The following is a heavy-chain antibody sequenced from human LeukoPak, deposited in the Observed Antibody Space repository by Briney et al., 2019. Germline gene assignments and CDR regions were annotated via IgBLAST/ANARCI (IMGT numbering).Heavy chain of an antibody. V-gene: IGHV4-31*03. CDR2: IYYSGST. CDR3: ARGQVGATTLFDY. CDR1: GGSISSGGYY. D-gene: IGHD1-26*01. J-gene: IGHJ4*02. Sequence: PSQTLSLTCTVSGGSISSGGYYWSWIRQHPGKGLEWIGYIYYSGSTYYNPSLKSRVTISVDTPKNQFSFKLSSVTAADTAVYYCARGQVGATTLFDYWGQGTLVTVSS.